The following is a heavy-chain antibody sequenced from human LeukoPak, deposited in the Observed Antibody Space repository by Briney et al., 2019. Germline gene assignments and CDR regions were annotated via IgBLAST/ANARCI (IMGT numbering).Heavy chain of an antibody. CDR1: ALTFSTFE. Sequence: GGSLRLSCTTSALTFSTFEMSWVRQAPGKGLVWVSRINSDGSSTSYADSVKGRFTISRDNAKNTLYLQMNSLRDEDTAVYYCVIGVATVTGSIPFDNWGQGTLVTVSS. CDR2: INSDGSST. V-gene: IGHV3-74*01. D-gene: IGHD4-17*01. J-gene: IGHJ4*02. CDR3: VIGVATVTGSIPFDN.